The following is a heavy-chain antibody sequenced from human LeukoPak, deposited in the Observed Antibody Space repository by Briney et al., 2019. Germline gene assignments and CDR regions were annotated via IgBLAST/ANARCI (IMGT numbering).Heavy chain of an antibody. Sequence: PGGSLRLSCAASGFTFSSYAMSWVRQAPGKGREWVSAISGSGGSTYYADSVKGRFTISRDNSKNTLYLQMNSLRAEDTAVYYCAKGGSSWYIGLLDPWGQGTLVTVSS. CDR2: ISGSGGST. V-gene: IGHV3-23*01. CDR1: GFTFSSYA. CDR3: AKGGSSWYIGLLDP. J-gene: IGHJ5*02. D-gene: IGHD6-13*01.